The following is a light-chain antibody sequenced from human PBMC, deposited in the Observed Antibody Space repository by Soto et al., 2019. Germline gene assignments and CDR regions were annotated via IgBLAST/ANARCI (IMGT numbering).Light chain of an antibody. Sequence: DIQMTQSPSSLSASVGDRVAITCRATQTISDYLNWYQQKPGKALKLLIYGASNLQSGVPSRFSDSGAGTDLSLTIRGLQTDDFGIYYRPQSYSLPVTFGPGNKVDVK. V-gene: IGKV1-39*01. CDR3: PQSYSLPVT. J-gene: IGKJ3*01. CDR2: GAS. CDR1: QTISDY.